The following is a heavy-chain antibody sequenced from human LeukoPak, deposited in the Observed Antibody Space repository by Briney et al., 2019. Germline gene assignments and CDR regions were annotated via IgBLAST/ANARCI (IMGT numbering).Heavy chain of an antibody. CDR3: ARFYGSGAASDH. Sequence: SETLSLTCTVPGGSISSYYWSWVRQPPGKGLEWIGYMYHSGSTNYNPSLESRVTISIDTSKNQFSLKLTSVTAADTAVYYCARFYGSGAASDHWGQGTLVTVSS. V-gene: IGHV4-59*01. D-gene: IGHD3-10*01. CDR2: MYHSGST. CDR1: GGSISSYY. J-gene: IGHJ4*02.